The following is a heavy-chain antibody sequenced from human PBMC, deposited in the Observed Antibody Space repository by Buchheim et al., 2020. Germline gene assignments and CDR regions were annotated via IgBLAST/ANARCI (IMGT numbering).Heavy chain of an antibody. CDR3: AKEGYSYGWFDY. J-gene: IGHJ4*02. V-gene: IGHV3-30*18. Sequence: VQLVESGGGLVQPGGSLRLSCAASGFSFRSYGMYWVRQAPGKGLKWVAVISYDGSNENYADSVKGRFTIFRDNSKNTLYLQMNSLRAEDTAVYYCAKEGYSYGWFDYWGQGTL. CDR2: ISYDGSNE. D-gene: IGHD5-18*01. CDR1: GFSFRSYG.